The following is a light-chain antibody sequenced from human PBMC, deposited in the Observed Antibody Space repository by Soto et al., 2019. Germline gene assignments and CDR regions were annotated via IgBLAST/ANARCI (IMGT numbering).Light chain of an antibody. Sequence: DLVMSQSPLSLPVTPGEPASISCRSSQSLLHSNGYNYLDWYLQKPGQSPHLLIYLGSNRSSGVPDRFSGSGSGTDFTLKISRVQAEDVGVYYCMQALQTTWTFGQGTKVEIK. V-gene: IGKV2-28*01. CDR1: QSLLHSNGYNY. CDR3: MQALQTTWT. CDR2: LGS. J-gene: IGKJ1*01.